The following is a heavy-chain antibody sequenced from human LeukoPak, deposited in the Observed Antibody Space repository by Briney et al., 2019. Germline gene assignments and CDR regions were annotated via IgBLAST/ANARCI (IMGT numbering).Heavy chain of an antibody. CDR2: IYYSGST. CDR1: GGSISSHY. J-gene: IGHJ6*03. CDR3: ARDRVDTAMVGYYYYYYMDV. D-gene: IGHD5-18*01. V-gene: IGHV4-59*11. Sequence: KTSETLSLTCTVSGGSISSHYWSWIRQPPGKGLEWIGYIYYSGSTNYSPSLKSRVTISVDTSKNQFSLKLSSVTAADTAVYYCARDRVDTAMVGYYYYYYMDVWGKGTTVTVSS.